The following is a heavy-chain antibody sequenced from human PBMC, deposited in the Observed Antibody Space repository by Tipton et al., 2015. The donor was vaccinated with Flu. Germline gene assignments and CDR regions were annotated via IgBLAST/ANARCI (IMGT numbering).Heavy chain of an antibody. CDR1: GFTFSSYS. CDR2: ISSSSSYI. D-gene: IGHD2-2*01. V-gene: IGHV3-21*01. J-gene: IGHJ6*01. Sequence: SLRLSCAASGFTFSSYSMNWVRQAPGKGLEWVSSISSSSSYIYYADSVKGRFTISRDNAKNSLYLQMNSLRAEDTAVYYCARVRGCSSTSCPHDGVYYYYYGMGLRGQGTTVTVPS. CDR3: ARVRGCSSTSCPHDGVYYYYYGMGL.